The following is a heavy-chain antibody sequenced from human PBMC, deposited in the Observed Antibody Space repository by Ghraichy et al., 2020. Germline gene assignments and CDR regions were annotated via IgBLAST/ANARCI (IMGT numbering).Heavy chain of an antibody. CDR1: EFTFSNYA. Sequence: GGSLRLSCAASEFTFSNYAMSWVRQAPGKGLEWVSTISSSADNTYYADSVKGRFTISRDNSKNRLSLQMSNLRDEDTAVYYCAKHRERATISTPFDYWGQGTLVTISS. D-gene: IGHD5-24*01. V-gene: IGHV3-23*01. CDR2: ISSSADNT. J-gene: IGHJ4*02. CDR3: AKHRERATISTPFDY.